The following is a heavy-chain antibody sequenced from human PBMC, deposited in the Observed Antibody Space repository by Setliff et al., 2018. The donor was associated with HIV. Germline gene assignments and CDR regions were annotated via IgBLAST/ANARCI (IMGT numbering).Heavy chain of an antibody. V-gene: IGHV4-4*08. J-gene: IGHJ3*02. CDR1: GGSISSYY. CDR2: IYTSGST. Sequence: KASETLSLTCTVSGGSISSYYWSWIRQPPGKGLEWIGYIYTSGSTNYNPSLKSRVTISVDTSKNQFSLKLSSVTAADTAVYYCARSGGSSSWYGLGVGAFDIWGQGTMVTVSS. D-gene: IGHD6-13*01. CDR3: ARSGGSSSWYGLGVGAFDI.